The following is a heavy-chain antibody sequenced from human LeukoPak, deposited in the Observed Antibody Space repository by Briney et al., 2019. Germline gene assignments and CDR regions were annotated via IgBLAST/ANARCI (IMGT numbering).Heavy chain of an antibody. CDR2: IYTSGST. CDR3: ARVADYGRSPPL. J-gene: IGHJ3*01. V-gene: IGHV4-4*07. Sequence: SETLSLTCTVSGGSISRYYWSWIRPPGGKGVERIGRIYTSGSTNYNPSLKSRVTMSVDTSKNQFYLKLSSVTAADTAVYYCARVADYGRSPPLWGQGTMVTVSS. D-gene: IGHD4-17*01. CDR1: GGSISRYY.